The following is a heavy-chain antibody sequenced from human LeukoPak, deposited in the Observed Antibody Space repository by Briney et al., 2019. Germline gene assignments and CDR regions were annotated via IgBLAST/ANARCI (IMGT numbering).Heavy chain of an antibody. Sequence: SETLSLTCTVSGGSISSSSYYWGWIRQPPGKGLEWIGSIYYSGNTYYNPSLKSRVTISVDTSKNQFSLKLSSVTAADTAVYYCARQKFVTMIVVVSGWFDPWGQGTLVTVSS. J-gene: IGHJ5*02. CDR2: IYYSGNT. V-gene: IGHV4-39*01. CDR3: ARQKFVTMIVVVSGWFDP. D-gene: IGHD3-22*01. CDR1: GGSISSSSYY.